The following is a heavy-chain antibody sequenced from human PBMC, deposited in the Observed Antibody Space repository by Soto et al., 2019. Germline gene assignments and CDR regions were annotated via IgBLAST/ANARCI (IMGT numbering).Heavy chain of an antibody. V-gene: IGHV4-34*01. CDR2: INHSGNT. J-gene: IGHJ3*02. Sequence: SETLSLTCTVSGGSINSGDYHWSWIRQPPGKGLEWIAEINHSGNTNYNPSLKSRVTISVDTSKNQFSLKLNSVTAADTAVYYCAGTPGDAFDIWGQGTMVTVSS. CDR1: GGSINSGDYH. CDR3: AGTPGDAFDI.